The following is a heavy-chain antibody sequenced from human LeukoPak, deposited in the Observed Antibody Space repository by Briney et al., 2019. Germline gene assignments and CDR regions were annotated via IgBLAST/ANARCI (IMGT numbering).Heavy chain of an antibody. CDR3: ARDSGDYVSDWFDP. D-gene: IGHD4-17*01. CDR2: IYHSGST. CDR1: GGSISTYY. J-gene: IGHJ5*02. Sequence: SETLSLTCTVSGGSISTYYWSWIRQPPGKGLEWIGSIYHSGSTYYNPSLKSRVTISVDTSKNQFSLKLSSVTAADTAVYYCARDSGDYVSDWFDPWGQGTLVTVSS. V-gene: IGHV4-38-2*02.